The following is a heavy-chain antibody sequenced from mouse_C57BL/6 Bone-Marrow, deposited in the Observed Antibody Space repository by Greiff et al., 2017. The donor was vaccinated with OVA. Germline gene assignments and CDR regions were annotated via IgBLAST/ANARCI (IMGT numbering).Heavy chain of an antibody. CDR2: IDPENGDT. Sequence: VQLQQSGAELVRPGASVKVSCTASGFNIKDDYMHWVKQRPEQGLEWIGWIDPENGDTEYASKFQGKATITADTSSNTAYLQLSSLTSEDTAVYYCTTYYSNYVAWFAYWGQGTLVTVSA. V-gene: IGHV14-4*01. CDR1: GFNIKDDY. CDR3: TTYYSNYVAWFAY. D-gene: IGHD2-5*01. J-gene: IGHJ3*01.